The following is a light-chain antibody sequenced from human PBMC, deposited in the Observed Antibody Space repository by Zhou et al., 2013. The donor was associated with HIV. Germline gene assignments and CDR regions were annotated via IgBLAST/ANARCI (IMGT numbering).Light chain of an antibody. J-gene: IGKJ2*01. CDR3: QQYGSSPMYT. Sequence: EVVLTQSPATLSLSPGERPTLSCRASQNIATNLAWYQQKPGRAPRLLIYDASSRATGIPDRFSGSGSGTDFTLTISRLEPEDFAVYYCQQYGSSPMYTFGQGTKLEIK. CDR2: DAS. CDR1: QNIATN. V-gene: IGKV3-20*01.